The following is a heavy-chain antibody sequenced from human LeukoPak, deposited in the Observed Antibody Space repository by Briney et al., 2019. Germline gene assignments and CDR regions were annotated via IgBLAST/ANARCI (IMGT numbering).Heavy chain of an antibody. CDR1: GGSFSGYY. Sequence: PSETLSLTCAVYGGSFSGYYWSWIRQPPGKGLEWIGEINHSGSTNYNPSLKSRVTISVDTSKNQFSLKLSSVTAADTAVYYCARLGPLTYYYDSSGYYYLDYWGQGTLVTVSS. D-gene: IGHD3-22*01. CDR3: ARLGPLTYYYDSSGYYYLDY. CDR2: INHSGST. J-gene: IGHJ4*02. V-gene: IGHV4-34*01.